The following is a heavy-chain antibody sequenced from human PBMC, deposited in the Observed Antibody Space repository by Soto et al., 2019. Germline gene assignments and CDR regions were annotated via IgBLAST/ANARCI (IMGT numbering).Heavy chain of an antibody. CDR2: IYYSGST. CDR3: ARHGEVRGPLFFDY. CDR1: GGSISSSSYY. D-gene: IGHD3-10*01. V-gene: IGHV4-39*01. J-gene: IGHJ4*02. Sequence: QLQLQESGPGLVKPSETLSLTCTVSGGSISSSSYYWGWIRQPPGKGLEWIGSIYYSGSTYYNPSLKSRVTISVDTSKNQFSLKLSSVTAADTAVYYCARHGEVRGPLFFDYWGQGTLVTVSS.